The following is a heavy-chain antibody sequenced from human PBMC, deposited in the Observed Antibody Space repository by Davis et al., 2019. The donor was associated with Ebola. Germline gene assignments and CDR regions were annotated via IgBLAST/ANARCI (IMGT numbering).Heavy chain of an antibody. D-gene: IGHD1-7*01. CDR1: GFTFSSYG. V-gene: IGHV3-33*01. Sequence: LSLTCAASGFTFSSYGMHWVRQAPGKGLEWVAVIWYDGSNKYYADSVKGRFTISRDNGGNSLFLQMNSLRAEDSAMYYCTRGNWNYPNWGQGTLVTVSS. CDR3: TRGNWNYPN. CDR2: IWYDGSNK. J-gene: IGHJ4*02.